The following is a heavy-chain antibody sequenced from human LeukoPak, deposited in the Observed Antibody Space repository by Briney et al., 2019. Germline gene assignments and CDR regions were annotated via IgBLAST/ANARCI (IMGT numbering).Heavy chain of an antibody. CDR3: TRVGYIDEGIDY. D-gene: IGHD5-24*01. CDR1: GFPFSSYW. J-gene: IGHJ4*02. Sequence: GGSLRLSCVASGFPFSSYWMTWVRQAPGKGLEWVANIKQDGSKKSYVDSVRGRFTISRDNAKNSLYLQMNSLRAEDTAIYYCTRVGYIDEGIDYWGQGTLVTVSS. CDR2: IKQDGSKK. V-gene: IGHV3-7*04.